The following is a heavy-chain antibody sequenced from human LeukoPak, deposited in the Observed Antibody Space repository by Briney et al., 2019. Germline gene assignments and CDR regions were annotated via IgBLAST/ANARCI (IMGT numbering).Heavy chain of an antibody. CDR2: IDRDGGVR. D-gene: IGHD1-14*01. Sequence: PGGSLRLSCAASGFSFSSYWMSWVRQTPENGLEFVGSIDRDGGVRNYMDSLKGRCTISRDNGKKSLYLEINSLRADDTAVYYCARDPGSSAFDLWGRGAMVTVSS. J-gene: IGHJ4*02. V-gene: IGHV3-7*01. CDR3: ARDPGSSAFDL. CDR1: GFSFSSYW.